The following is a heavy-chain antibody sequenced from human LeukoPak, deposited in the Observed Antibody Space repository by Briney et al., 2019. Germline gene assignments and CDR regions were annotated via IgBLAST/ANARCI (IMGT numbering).Heavy chain of an antibody. D-gene: IGHD3-3*01. CDR3: ARDPQPSGVDYDFWSGYYTEEG. J-gene: IGHJ4*02. Sequence: GGSLRLSCAASGFTFSSYSMNWVRQAPGKGLEWVSSISSSSSYIYYADSVKGRFTISRDNAKNSLYLQMNSLRAEDTAVYYCARDPQPSGVDYDFWSGYYTEEGGGQGTLVTVSS. CDR1: GFTFSSYS. CDR2: ISSSSSYI. V-gene: IGHV3-21*01.